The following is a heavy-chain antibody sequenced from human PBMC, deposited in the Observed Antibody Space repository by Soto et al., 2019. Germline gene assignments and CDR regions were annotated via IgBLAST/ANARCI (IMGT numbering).Heavy chain of an antibody. Sequence: GGSLRLFCAASGFTFSNDWMCWVRQAPGKGLEWVGRIKSKTDGVTTDYSAPMKGRFTISRDESKNTLNLQMNNLKSEDTAVYYCTTDDSCSGGSCSQYYYYGLDVWGQGTTVTVSS. CDR3: TTDDSCSGGSCSQYYYYGLDV. CDR2: IKSKTDGVTT. V-gene: IGHV3-15*01. D-gene: IGHD2-15*01. J-gene: IGHJ6*02. CDR1: GFTFSNDW.